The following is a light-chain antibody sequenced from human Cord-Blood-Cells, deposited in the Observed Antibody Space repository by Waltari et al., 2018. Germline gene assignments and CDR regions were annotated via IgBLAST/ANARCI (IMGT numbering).Light chain of an antibody. V-gene: IGLV2-14*01. CDR1: SSDVGGYNY. J-gene: IGLJ1*01. Sequence: QSALTQPASVSGSPGQSITISCTGTSSDVGGYNYVSWYQQHPGKAPKLMIYDVSTRPSGFSNRVSGSKSGNPASLTISGLQAEDGADYYCSSYTSSSTYVFGTGTKVTVL. CDR2: DVS. CDR3: SSYTSSSTYV.